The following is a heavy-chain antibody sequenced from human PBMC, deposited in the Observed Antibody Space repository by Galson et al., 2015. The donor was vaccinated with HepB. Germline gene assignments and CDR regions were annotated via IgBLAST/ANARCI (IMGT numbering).Heavy chain of an antibody. D-gene: IGHD6-25*01. CDR2: ISPRGTQ. J-gene: IGHJ6*02. CDR1: GFSFISHS. CDR3: ARNPASYDYYNMDV. V-gene: IGHV3-48*01. Sequence: SLRLSCAASGFSFISHSMNWVRHSPGKGLEWLAYISPRGTQYYADSARGRFTISRDKAQKSMYLHMSSLRVEDTGIYYCARNPASYDYYNMDVWGQGTTVTVSS.